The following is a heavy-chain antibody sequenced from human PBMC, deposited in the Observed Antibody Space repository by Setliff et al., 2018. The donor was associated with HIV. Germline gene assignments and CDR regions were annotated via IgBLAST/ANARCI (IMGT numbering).Heavy chain of an antibody. CDR1: GGSLSCGYDY. Sequence: PSETLSLTCTVSGGSLSCGYDYWTWIRQPAGKGLEWIGHIYSAGSTNYNPTLTSRVTMSVDMSKNQFSLKLRSVTAADMAVYYCVREYSGVYPDFSFYIDVWGKGTTVTVSS. CDR3: VREYSGVYPDFSFYIDV. D-gene: IGHD5-12*01. J-gene: IGHJ6*03. CDR2: IYSAGST. V-gene: IGHV4-61*09.